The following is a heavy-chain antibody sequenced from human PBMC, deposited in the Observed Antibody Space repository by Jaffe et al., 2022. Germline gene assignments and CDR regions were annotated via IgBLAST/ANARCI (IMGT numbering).Heavy chain of an antibody. J-gene: IGHJ4*02. D-gene: IGHD4-17*01. Sequence: EVQLLESGGGLVQPGGSLRLSCAASGFTFSSYAMSWVRQAPGKGLEWVSAISGSGGSTYYADSVKGRFTISRDNSKNTLYLQMNSLRAEDTAVYYCAKGGYDYGDYEISSPFDYWGQGTLVTVSS. CDR3: AKGGYDYGDYEISSPFDY. CDR1: GFTFSSYA. V-gene: IGHV3-23*01. CDR2: ISGSGGST.